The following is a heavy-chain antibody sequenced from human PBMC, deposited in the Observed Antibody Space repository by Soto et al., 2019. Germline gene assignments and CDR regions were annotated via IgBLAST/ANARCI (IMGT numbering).Heavy chain of an antibody. CDR2: IIPIFGTA. V-gene: IGHV1-69*01. D-gene: IGHD3-10*01. Sequence: QVQLVQSGAWVKKPGSSVKVSCKASGGTFSSYAISWVRQAPGQGLEWMGGIIPIFGTANYAQKFQGRVTITADESTSTAYMELSSLRSEDTAVYYCARDLLMVRGAATYYYYYGMDVWGQGTTVTVSS. J-gene: IGHJ6*02. CDR3: ARDLLMVRGAATYYYYYGMDV. CDR1: GGTFSSYA.